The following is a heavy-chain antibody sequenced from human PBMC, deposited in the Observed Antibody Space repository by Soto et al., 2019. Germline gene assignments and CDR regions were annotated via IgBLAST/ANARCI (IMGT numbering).Heavy chain of an antibody. CDR2: IIPIFGTA. J-gene: IGHJ3*02. CDR3: ERPDYGDYVGGAFDI. CDR1: VGTFSSYA. V-gene: IGHV1-69*13. Sequence: SVKVSCKASVGTFSSYAISWVRQAPGQGLEWMGGIIPIFGTANYAQKFQGRVTITADESTSTAYMELSSLRSEDTAVYYCERPDYGDYVGGAFDIWGQGTMVTVSS. D-gene: IGHD4-17*01.